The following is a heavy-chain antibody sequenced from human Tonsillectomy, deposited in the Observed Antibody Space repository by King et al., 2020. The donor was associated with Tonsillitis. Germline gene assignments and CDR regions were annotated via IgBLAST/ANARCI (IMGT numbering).Heavy chain of an antibody. Sequence: QLQESGPGLVKPSETLSLTCTVSGGSISSYYWSWIRQPPGKGLEWIGYIYYSGSTNYNHPLESRVTISVDTSKNQFSLKLSSVTAADTAVYYCARDQNYYDSSGYYRGGFDYWGQGTLVTVSS. CDR3: ARDQNYYDSSGYYRGGFDY. CDR2: IYYSGST. D-gene: IGHD3-22*01. V-gene: IGHV4-59*01. J-gene: IGHJ4*02. CDR1: GGSISSYY.